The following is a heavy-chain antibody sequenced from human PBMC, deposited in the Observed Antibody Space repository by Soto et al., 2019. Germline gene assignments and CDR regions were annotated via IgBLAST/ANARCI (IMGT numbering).Heavy chain of an antibody. V-gene: IGHV3-74*01. CDR2: INSDGSSM. CDR3: ASQLELPGNIDS. J-gene: IGHJ4*02. Sequence: EVQLVESGGGLVQPGGSLRLSCAASGFTFTDYWMHWVRQAPGKGLVWVSRINSDGSSMYYADSVKGRFTISRDNAKNTLYLQMNSLRAEDTAVYYCASQLELPGNIDSWGQGTLVTVSS. D-gene: IGHD1-7*01. CDR1: GFTFTDYW.